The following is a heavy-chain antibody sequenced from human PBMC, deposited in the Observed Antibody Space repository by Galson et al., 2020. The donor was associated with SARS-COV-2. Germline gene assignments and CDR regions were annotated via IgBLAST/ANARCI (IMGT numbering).Heavy chain of an antibody. V-gene: IGHV3-33*01. CDR2: IWYDGSNK. D-gene: IGHD3-22*01. CDR3: ARDGYYYDIRGYYYNPGYYYYGMEV. Sequence: GGSLRLSCAASGFTFSSYGMHWVRQAPGKGLEWVAVIWYDGSNKYYADSVKGRFTISRDNSKNTLYLQMNSLRAEDTAVYYCARDGYYYDIRGYYYNPGYYYYGMEVWGQGNKVTVSS. CDR1: GFTFSSYG. J-gene: IGHJ6*02.